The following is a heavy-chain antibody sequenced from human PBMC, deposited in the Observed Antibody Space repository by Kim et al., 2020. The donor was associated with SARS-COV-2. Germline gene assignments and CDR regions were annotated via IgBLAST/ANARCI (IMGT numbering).Heavy chain of an antibody. V-gene: IGHV3-30-3*01. CDR2: ISYDGSNK. D-gene: IGHD2-2*01. CDR1: GFTFSSYA. J-gene: IGHJ4*02. Sequence: GGSLRLSCAASGFTFSSYAMHWVRQAPGKGLEWVAVISYDGSNKYYADSVKGRFTISRDNSKNTLYLQMNSLRAEDTAVYYCARPTGRGQLLKRNYFDYWGQGTLVTVSS. CDR3: ARPTGRGQLLKRNYFDY.